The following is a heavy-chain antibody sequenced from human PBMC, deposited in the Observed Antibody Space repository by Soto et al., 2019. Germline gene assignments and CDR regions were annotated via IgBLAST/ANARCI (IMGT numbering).Heavy chain of an antibody. CDR1: GFTLSTSW. V-gene: IGHV3-7*03. CDR3: AKGPEMATVRDSNFDY. D-gene: IGHD4-4*01. Sequence: EVQLQESGGDLVQVGGSLRVSCAASGFTLSTSWMGWVRQPAGKGLEWVAIVNQDGSGKYYVDSVKGRFTISRDNAKNSLDLQMNSLRVEDTAIYYCAKGPEMATVRDSNFDYWGQGTLVTVSS. J-gene: IGHJ4*02. CDR2: VNQDGSGK.